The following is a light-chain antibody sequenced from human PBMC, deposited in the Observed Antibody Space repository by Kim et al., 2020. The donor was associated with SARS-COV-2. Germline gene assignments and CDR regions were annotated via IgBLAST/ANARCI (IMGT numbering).Light chain of an antibody. CDR2: AAS. V-gene: IGKV1-39*01. J-gene: IGKJ2*01. Sequence: ASVGDSVTITCRASQSISGYLNWYQQKPGKAPNLLIYAASNLHDGVPSRFSGSGFGTDFTLTIRSLQPEDLATYYCQQSYSAPYTFGQGTKVDIK. CDR1: QSISGY. CDR3: QQSYSAPYT.